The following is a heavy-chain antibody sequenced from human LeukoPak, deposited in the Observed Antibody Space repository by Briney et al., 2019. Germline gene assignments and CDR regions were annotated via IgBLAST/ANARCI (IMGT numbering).Heavy chain of an antibody. CDR3: ARDSVDGSGTYYNDSPDY. CDR2: ISAYNGNT. Sequence: GSVKVSCKASGYTFSSYGISWVRQAPGQGLEWMGWISAYNGNTDYAQNLRGRLIMTTDTSTSTAYMELRSLRSDDTAVYYCARDSVDGSGTYYNDSPDYWGQGTLVTVSS. CDR1: GYTFSSYG. V-gene: IGHV1-18*01. J-gene: IGHJ4*02. D-gene: IGHD3-10*01.